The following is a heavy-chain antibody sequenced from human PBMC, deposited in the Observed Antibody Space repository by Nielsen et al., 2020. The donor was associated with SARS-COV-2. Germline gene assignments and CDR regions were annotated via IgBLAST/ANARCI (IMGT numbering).Heavy chain of an antibody. J-gene: IGHJ4*02. CDR1: GFTFDDYA. Sequence: LRLSCAASGFTFDDYAMHWVRQAPGKGLEWVSGISWNSGSIGYADSVKGRFTISRDNAKNSLYLQMNSLRAEDTALYYCAKGVYDSSGYYCFDYWGQGTLVTVSS. D-gene: IGHD3-22*01. V-gene: IGHV3-9*01. CDR3: AKGVYDSSGYYCFDY. CDR2: ISWNSGSI.